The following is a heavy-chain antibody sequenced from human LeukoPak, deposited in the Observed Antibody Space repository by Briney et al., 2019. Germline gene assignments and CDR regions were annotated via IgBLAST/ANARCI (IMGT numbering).Heavy chain of an antibody. D-gene: IGHD6-13*01. V-gene: IGHV3-30*04. CDR2: ISYDGRNK. Sequence: GGSLRLSCAASGFTFSSYAMHWVRQAPGKGLEWVAVISYDGRNKYYADSVKGRFTISRDNSKNTLYLQMNSLRAEDTAVYYCARGQYSSSWSLDSWGQGTMVTVSS. J-gene: IGHJ3*01. CDR3: ARGQYSSSWSLDS. CDR1: GFTFSSYA.